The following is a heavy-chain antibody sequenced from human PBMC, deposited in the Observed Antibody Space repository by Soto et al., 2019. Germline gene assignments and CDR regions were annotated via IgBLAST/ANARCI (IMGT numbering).Heavy chain of an antibody. Sequence: GGSLRLSCAASGFTFSSYSMNWVRQAPGKGLEWVSSISSSSSYIYYADSVKGRFTISRDNAKNSLYLQMNSLRAEDTAVYYCAREERKLRDFDYWGQGTLVTVSS. J-gene: IGHJ4*02. CDR3: AREERKLRDFDY. CDR2: ISSSSSYI. V-gene: IGHV3-21*01. D-gene: IGHD6-6*01. CDR1: GFTFSSYS.